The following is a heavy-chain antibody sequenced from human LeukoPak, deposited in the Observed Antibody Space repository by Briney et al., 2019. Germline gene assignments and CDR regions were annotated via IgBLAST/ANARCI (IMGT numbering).Heavy chain of an antibody. CDR2: INPNSGGT. CDR3: ARGVRRGNWFDP. CDR1: GYTFTGYY. V-gene: IGHV1-2*04. D-gene: IGHD2-2*01. J-gene: IGHJ5*02. Sequence: ASVKVSCKASGYTFTGYYMHWVRQAPGQGLEWMGWINPNSGGTNYAQKFQGWVTMTRDTSFSTAYMELSRLRSDDTAVYYCARGVRRGNWFDPWGQGTLVTVSS.